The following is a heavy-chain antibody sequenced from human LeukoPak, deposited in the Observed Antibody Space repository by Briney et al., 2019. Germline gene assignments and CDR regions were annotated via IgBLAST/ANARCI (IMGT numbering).Heavy chain of an antibody. J-gene: IGHJ4*02. CDR2: ISGSGGST. Sequence: GGSLRLSCAASGFTFSSYAMSWVRQAPGKGLEWVSAISGSGGSTYYADTVKGRFTISRDNSKNTLYLQMNSLRAEDTAVYYCAKVHLYYYDSSGYYDYWGQGTLVTVSS. CDR3: AKVHLYYYDSSGYYDY. D-gene: IGHD3-22*01. CDR1: GFTFSSYA. V-gene: IGHV3-23*01.